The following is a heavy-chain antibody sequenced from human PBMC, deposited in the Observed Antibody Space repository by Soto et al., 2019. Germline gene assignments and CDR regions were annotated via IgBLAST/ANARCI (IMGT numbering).Heavy chain of an antibody. V-gene: IGHV4-39*01. CDR2: IYYSGST. CDR1: GGSISSSSYY. CDR3: ARSISDYIWGSYRPYYFDY. Sequence: SETLSLTCTVSGGSISSSSYYWGWIRQPPGKGLEWIGSIYYSGSTYYNPSLKSPVTISVDTSKNQFSLKLSSVTAADTAVYYCARSISDYIWGSYRPYYFDYWGQGTLVTVSS. D-gene: IGHD3-16*02. J-gene: IGHJ4*02.